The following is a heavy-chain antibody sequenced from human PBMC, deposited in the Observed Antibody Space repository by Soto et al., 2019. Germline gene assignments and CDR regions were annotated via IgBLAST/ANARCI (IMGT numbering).Heavy chain of an antibody. V-gene: IGHV3-11*06. CDR3: ARERVSTAWGWVDAFDI. Sequence: SCAASGFTFSDYYMSWIRQAPGKGLEWVSYISSSSYTNYADSVKGRFTISRDNAKNSLYLQMNSLRAEDTAVYYCARERVSTAWGWVDAFDIWGQGTMVTVSS. J-gene: IGHJ3*02. D-gene: IGHD2-21*02. CDR1: GFTFSDYY. CDR2: ISSSSYT.